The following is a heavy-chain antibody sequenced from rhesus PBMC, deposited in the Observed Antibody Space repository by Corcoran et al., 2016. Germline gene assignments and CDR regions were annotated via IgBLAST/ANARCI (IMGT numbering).Heavy chain of an antibody. J-gene: IGHJ5-2*02. CDR2: ISSGGGST. Sequence: EVQLVVSGGGLVQPGGSLRLSCEAFGFTFSSYGRYWGRQAPGKGLEWISAISSGGGSTYYADSVKGRFTISRDNSKNTLSLQMNSLRAEDTAVYYCAKEMGYSGYDNSLDVWGRGVLVTVSS. CDR1: GFTFSSYG. V-gene: IGHV3S25*01. D-gene: IGHD5-42*01. CDR3: AKEMGYSGYDNSLDV.